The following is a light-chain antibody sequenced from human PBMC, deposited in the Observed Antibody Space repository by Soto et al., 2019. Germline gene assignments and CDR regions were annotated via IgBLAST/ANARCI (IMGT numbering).Light chain of an antibody. V-gene: IGKV1-39*01. J-gene: IGKJ2*03. Sequence: DIQLTQSPSSLSTSVGDRVTITCRASQSITNYLNWYQHKPGKAPKLLIYAASSLQSGVPSRFSGSGSGTDFTLTISSLQPEDVATYYCQHSYTTPYSFGQGTKLEIK. CDR1: QSITNY. CDR3: QHSYTTPYS. CDR2: AAS.